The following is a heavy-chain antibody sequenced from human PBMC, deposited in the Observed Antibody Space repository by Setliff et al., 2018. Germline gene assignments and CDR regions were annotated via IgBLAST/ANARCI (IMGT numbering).Heavy chain of an antibody. CDR1: GFTFSSHG. Sequence: PGGSLRLTCVVSGFTFSSHGMSWVRQAPGKGLEWVGRIKRESDGGTTDYAAPVKGRFTISRDDSKNTLYLQMNSLKTEDTAVYYCISLWLGYYGLDVWGQGTTVTVSS. CDR2: IKRESDGGTT. CDR3: ISLWLGYYGLDV. D-gene: IGHD5-18*01. V-gene: IGHV3-15*01. J-gene: IGHJ6*02.